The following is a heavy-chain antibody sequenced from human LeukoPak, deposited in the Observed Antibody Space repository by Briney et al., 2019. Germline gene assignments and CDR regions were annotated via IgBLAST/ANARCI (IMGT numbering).Heavy chain of an antibody. CDR1: GYTSTSYD. V-gene: IGHV1-8*03. J-gene: IGHJ6*03. D-gene: IGHD3-22*01. CDR3: ARGGPSGYYSYYYYYYMDV. CDR2: MNPNSGNT. Sequence: ASVKVSCKASGYTSTSYDINWVRQATGQGLEWMGWMNPNSGNTGYAQKFQGRVTITRNTSISTAYMELSSLRSEDTAVYYCARGGPSGYYSYYYYYYMDVWGKGTTVTVSS.